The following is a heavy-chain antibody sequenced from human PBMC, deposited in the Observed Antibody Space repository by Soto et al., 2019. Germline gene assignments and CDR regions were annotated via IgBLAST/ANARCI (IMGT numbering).Heavy chain of an antibody. J-gene: IGHJ4*02. Sequence: LALTCTVSGGTITSYYWSWIRQPAGKGLEWIGRIYSSGSTNYNPSLNSRVIMSVDTSQNQFSLNLSSVTAADTAKYYCARENILTAAARKRDFDCWGQGTLVTVSS. CDR3: ARENILTAAARKRDFDC. CDR1: GGTITSYY. CDR2: IYSSGST. D-gene: IGHD6-13*01. V-gene: IGHV4-4*07.